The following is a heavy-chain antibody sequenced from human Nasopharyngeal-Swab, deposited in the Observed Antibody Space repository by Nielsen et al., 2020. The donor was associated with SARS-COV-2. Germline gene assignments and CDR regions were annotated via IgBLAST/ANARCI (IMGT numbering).Heavy chain of an antibody. D-gene: IGHD6-13*01. CDR1: GGSISSGGYS. V-gene: IGHV4-30-2*01. J-gene: IGHJ6*02. Sequence: SETLSLTCAVSGGSISSGGYSWSWIRQPPGKGLEWIGYIYHSGSTYYNPSLKSRVTISVDRSKNQFSLKLSSVTAADTAVYYCARAAAATTFMYYYYGLDVWGPGPPVPVSS. CDR2: IYHSGST. CDR3: ARAAAATTFMYYYYGLDV.